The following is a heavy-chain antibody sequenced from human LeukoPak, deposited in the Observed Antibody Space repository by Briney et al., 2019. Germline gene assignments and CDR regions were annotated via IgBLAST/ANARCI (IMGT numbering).Heavy chain of an antibody. CDR1: GFTFSSYE. CDR2: ISSSGSTI. J-gene: IGHJ5*02. CDR3: ARDGGYGDLDP. V-gene: IGHV3-48*03. D-gene: IGHD4-17*01. Sequence: PGGSLRLSCAASGFTFSSYEMNWVRQAPGKGLEWVSYISSSGSTIYYADSVKGRFTISRDNAKNSLYLQMNSLRAEDTAVYYCARDGGYGDLDPWGQGTLVTVSS.